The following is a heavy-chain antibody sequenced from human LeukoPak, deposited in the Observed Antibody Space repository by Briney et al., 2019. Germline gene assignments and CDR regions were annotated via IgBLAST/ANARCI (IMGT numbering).Heavy chain of an antibody. CDR3: TRLRDSVAFDV. CDR2: LYSDGRT. V-gene: IGHV3-23*03. D-gene: IGHD2-21*02. Sequence: QPGGSLRLSCAASGFTFSSYAMSWVRQAPGKGLEWVSVLYSDGRTFYAGSVKGRFIISRDHSMNILYLHMNGLRVDDTAMYYCTRLRDSVAFDVWGQGTLVTVSS. J-gene: IGHJ3*01. CDR1: GFTFSSYA.